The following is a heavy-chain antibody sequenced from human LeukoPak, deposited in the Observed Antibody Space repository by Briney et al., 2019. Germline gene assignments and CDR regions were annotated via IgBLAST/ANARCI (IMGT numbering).Heavy chain of an antibody. Sequence: GGSLRLSCAASGFTFSRYWMHWVRQAPGKGLVWVSRINSDGSSTSYADSVKGRFTISRDNAKNTLYLQINSLRAEDAAVYYCARDSLDYGDYVHDAFDIWGQGTMVTVSS. J-gene: IGHJ3*02. D-gene: IGHD4-17*01. CDR1: GFTFSRYW. V-gene: IGHV3-74*01. CDR2: INSDGSST. CDR3: ARDSLDYGDYVHDAFDI.